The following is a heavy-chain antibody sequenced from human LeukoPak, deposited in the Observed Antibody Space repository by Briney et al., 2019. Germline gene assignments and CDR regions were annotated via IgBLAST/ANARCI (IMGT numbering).Heavy chain of an antibody. J-gene: IGHJ5*02. D-gene: IGHD2-21*01. Sequence: GASVKVSCKASGYTFTSYGISWVRQAPGQGLEWMGWISAYNGNTNYAQKLQGRVTMTTDTSTSTAYMERRSLRSDDTAVYYCARSMWIRASYCGGDCPWFDPWGQGTLVTVSS. CDR3: ARSMWIRASYCGGDCPWFDP. V-gene: IGHV1-18*01. CDR1: GYTFTSYG. CDR2: ISAYNGNT.